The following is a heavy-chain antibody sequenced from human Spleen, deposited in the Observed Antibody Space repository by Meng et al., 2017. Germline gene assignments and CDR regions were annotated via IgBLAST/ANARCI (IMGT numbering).Heavy chain of an antibody. CDR2: INFDGSSK. V-gene: IGHV3-74*01. CDR3: VRQGFNY. J-gene: IGHJ4*02. Sequence: GKAGRCIVSPGWSPVLSFAASEFTSINYLMYWVRVHPGKGLVWRSRINFDGSSKTYADSVKGRFTISRDNAKNTLYLQMNSLRAEDTAVYYCVRQGFNYWGQGTLVTVSS. CDR1: EFTSINYL.